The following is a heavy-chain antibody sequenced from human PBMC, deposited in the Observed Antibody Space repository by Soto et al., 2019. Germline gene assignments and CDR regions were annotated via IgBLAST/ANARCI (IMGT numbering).Heavy chain of an antibody. Sequence: QVQLVQSGAEVKKPGASVKVSCKASGYTFTSYYMHWVRQAPGQGLEWMGIINPSGGSTSYAQKFQGRVTMTRDTSTSTVYMELSSLRSEDTAVYYCARGGRRAVADYYYYMDVWGKGTTVTVSS. V-gene: IGHV1-46*03. D-gene: IGHD6-19*01. CDR3: ARGGRRAVADYYYYMDV. J-gene: IGHJ6*03. CDR2: INPSGGST. CDR1: GYTFTSYY.